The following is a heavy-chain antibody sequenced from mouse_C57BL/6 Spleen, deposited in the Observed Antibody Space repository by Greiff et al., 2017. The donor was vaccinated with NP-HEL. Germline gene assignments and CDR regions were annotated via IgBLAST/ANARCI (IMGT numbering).Heavy chain of an antibody. V-gene: IGHV5-4*01. CDR1: GFTFSSYA. CDR2: ISDGGSYT. CDR3: ARDAKDYAMEY. J-gene: IGHJ4*01. Sequence: EVQVVESGGGLVKPGGSLKLSCAASGFTFSSYAMSWVRQTPEKRLEWVATISDGGSYTYYPDNVKGRFTISRDNAKNNLYLQMSHLKSEDTAMYYCARDAKDYAMEYWGQGTSVTVSS.